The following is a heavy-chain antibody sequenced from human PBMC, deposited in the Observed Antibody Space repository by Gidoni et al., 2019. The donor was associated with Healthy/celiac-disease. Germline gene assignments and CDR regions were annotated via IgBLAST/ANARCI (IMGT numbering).Heavy chain of an antibody. CDR2: INHSGST. CDR3: ARGGSFYYGSGSYDY. V-gene: IGHV4-34*01. J-gene: IGHJ4*02. Sequence: QVQLQQWGAGLLKPSETLSLTCAVSGGSFSGYYWIWIRQPPGKGLEWIGEINHSGSTNYNPSLKSRVTISVDTSKNQFSLKLSSVTAADTAVYYCARGGSFYYGSGSYDYWGQGTLVTVSS. CDR1: GGSFSGYY. D-gene: IGHD3-10*01.